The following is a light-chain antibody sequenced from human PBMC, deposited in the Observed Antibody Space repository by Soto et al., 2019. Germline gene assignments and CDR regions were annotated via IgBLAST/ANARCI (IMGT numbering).Light chain of an antibody. V-gene: IGKV3-20*01. Sequence: ENVLTQSPGTLSLSPGERATLSCRASQSISSRYLAWYQQKLDQAPRLLIYGTSSRATGIPDRFSGSGSGTDFTLTISRLEPEDFAVYYCLRFGGSLPWTFGQGTKVEIK. CDR3: LRFGGSLPWT. CDR2: GTS. J-gene: IGKJ1*01. CDR1: QSISSRY.